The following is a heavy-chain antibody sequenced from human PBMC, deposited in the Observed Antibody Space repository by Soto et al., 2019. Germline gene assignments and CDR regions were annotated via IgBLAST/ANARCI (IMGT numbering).Heavy chain of an antibody. D-gene: IGHD3-3*01. CDR1: GYTFTSYD. Sequence: ASVKVSCKASGYTFTSYDINWVRQATGQGLEWMGWMNPNSGNTGYAQKFQGRVTMTRNTSISTAYMELSSLRSEDTAVYYCARFWSGYYTSYYYYMDVWGKGTTVTVS. J-gene: IGHJ6*03. CDR2: MNPNSGNT. CDR3: ARFWSGYYTSYYYYMDV. V-gene: IGHV1-8*01.